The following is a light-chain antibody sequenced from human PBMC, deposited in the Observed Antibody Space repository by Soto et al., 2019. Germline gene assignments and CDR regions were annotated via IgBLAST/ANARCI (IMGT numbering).Light chain of an antibody. V-gene: IGLV2-14*01. Sequence: QSALTQPASVSGSPGQSITISCTGTSRDVGGYNYVSWYQQHPGKAPKLMIYEVSNRPSGFSNRFSGCKSGNTASLTISGLQAEDEADYYCSSYTSSSPLYVFGTGTKVTVL. CDR2: EVS. CDR3: SSYTSSSPLYV. CDR1: SRDVGGYNY. J-gene: IGLJ1*01.